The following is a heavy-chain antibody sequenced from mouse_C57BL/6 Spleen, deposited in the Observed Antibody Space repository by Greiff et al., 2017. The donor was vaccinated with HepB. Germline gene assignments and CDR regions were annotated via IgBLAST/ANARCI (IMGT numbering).Heavy chain of an antibody. CDR1: GFTFSSYA. D-gene: IGHD1-1*01. Sequence: EVQGVESGGGLVKPGGSLKLSCAASGFTFSSYAMSWVRQTPEKRLEWVATISDGGSYTYYPDNVKGRFTISRDNAKNNLYLQMSHLKSEDTAMYYCARDQGVVAPCWYFDVWGTGTTVTVSS. V-gene: IGHV5-4*01. CDR3: ARDQGVVAPCWYFDV. J-gene: IGHJ1*03. CDR2: ISDGGSYT.